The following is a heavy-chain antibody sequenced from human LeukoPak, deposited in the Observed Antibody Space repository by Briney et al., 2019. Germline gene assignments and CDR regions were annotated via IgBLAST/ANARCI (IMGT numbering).Heavy chain of an antibody. J-gene: IGHJ4*02. D-gene: IGHD3-9*01. CDR2: ISGSGLST. Sequence: GGSLRLSCAASGFTFSSYSMNWVRQAPGKGLEWVSGISGSGLSTYYADSMKGRFTISRDISKNTLYLQMNSLRADDTAVYYCAKGRNYDILTRGIDYWGQGTLVTVSS. V-gene: IGHV3-23*01. CDR1: GFTFSSYS. CDR3: AKGRNYDILTRGIDY.